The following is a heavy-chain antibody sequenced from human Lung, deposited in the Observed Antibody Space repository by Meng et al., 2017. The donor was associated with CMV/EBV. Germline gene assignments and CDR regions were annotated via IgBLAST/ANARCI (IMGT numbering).Heavy chain of an antibody. CDR3: TRRADSFDY. J-gene: IGHJ4*01. D-gene: IGHD6-25*01. CDR1: GFTFSSYD. CDR2: ICTDGSSM. V-gene: IGHV3-30*04. Sequence: SCAASGFTFSSYDMNWVRQAPGKALEWVAVICTDGSSMFYADSMKGRFTISRDNSKNTLFLQVNSLRPEDTAVYYCTRRADSFDYWGPGTVVTVSS.